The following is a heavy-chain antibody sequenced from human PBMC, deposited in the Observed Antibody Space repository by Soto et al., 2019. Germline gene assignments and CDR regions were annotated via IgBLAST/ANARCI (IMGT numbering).Heavy chain of an antibody. Sequence: SETLSLTCTVSGGSISSYYWSWIRQPPGKGLEWIGYIYYSGSTNYNPSLKSRVTISVDTSKNQFSLKLSSVTAADTAVYYCARDNGYSSSWKTDYYYYYMDVWGKGTTVTVSS. V-gene: IGHV4-59*01. CDR3: ARDNGYSSSWKTDYYYYYMDV. CDR2: IYYSGST. CDR1: GGSISSYY. D-gene: IGHD6-13*01. J-gene: IGHJ6*03.